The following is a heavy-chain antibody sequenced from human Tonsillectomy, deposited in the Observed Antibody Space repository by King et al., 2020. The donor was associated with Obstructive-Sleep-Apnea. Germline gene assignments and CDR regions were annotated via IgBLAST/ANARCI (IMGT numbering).Heavy chain of an antibody. CDR2: TYYRSKWYN. CDR1: GDSVSSNSAA. V-gene: IGHV6-1*01. CDR3: AREAYYGSGSVFDI. D-gene: IGHD3-10*01. Sequence: VQLQQSGLGLVKPSQILSLPCAISGDSVSSNSAAWTWIRQSPSRGLEWLGRTYYRSKWYNDYAVSVKSRITINPDTSKNQFSLQLNSVTPEDTAVYYCAREAYYGSGSVFDIWGQGTMVTVSS. J-gene: IGHJ3*02.